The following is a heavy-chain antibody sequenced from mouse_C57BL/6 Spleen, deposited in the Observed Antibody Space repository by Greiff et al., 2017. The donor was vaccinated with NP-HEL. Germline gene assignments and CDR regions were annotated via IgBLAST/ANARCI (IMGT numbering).Heavy chain of an antibody. CDR3: TTFRGYYAMDY. D-gene: IGHD3-3*01. CDR1: GFNIKDDY. Sequence: EVKLMESGAELVRPGASVKLSCTASGFNIKDDYMHWVKQRPEQGLEWIGWIDPENGDTEYASKFQGKATITADTSSNPAYLQLSSLTSEDTAVYYCTTFRGYYAMDYWGQGTSVTVSS. CDR2: IDPENGDT. V-gene: IGHV14-4*01. J-gene: IGHJ4*01.